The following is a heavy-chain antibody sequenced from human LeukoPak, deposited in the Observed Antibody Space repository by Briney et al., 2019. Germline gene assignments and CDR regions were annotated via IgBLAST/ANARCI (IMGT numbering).Heavy chain of an antibody. CDR1: GGTFSSYA. J-gene: IGHJ2*01. CDR2: IIPMLGIA. D-gene: IGHD3-22*01. V-gene: IGHV1-69*04. Sequence: SVKVSCKASGGTFSSYAISWVRQAPGQGLEWMGRIIPMLGIANYAQKFQGRVTITADKSTSTAYMELSSLRSEDTAVYYCARGGGAYDASGFDLWGRGTLVTVSS. CDR3: ARGGGAYDASGFDL.